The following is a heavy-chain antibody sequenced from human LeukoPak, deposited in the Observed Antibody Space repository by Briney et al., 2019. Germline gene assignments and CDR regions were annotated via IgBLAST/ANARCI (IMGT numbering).Heavy chain of an antibody. D-gene: IGHD3-22*01. J-gene: IGHJ3*02. CDR2: INPSGGST. Sequence: ASVKVSCKASGYTSTSYGISWVRQAPGQGLEWMGIINPSGGSTSYAQKFQGRVTMTRDMSTSTVYMELSSLRSEDTAVYYCARVRSIQIRSSGYYPHHDAFDIWGQGTMVTVSS. V-gene: IGHV1-46*01. CDR3: ARVRSIQIRSSGYYPHHDAFDI. CDR1: GYTSTSYG.